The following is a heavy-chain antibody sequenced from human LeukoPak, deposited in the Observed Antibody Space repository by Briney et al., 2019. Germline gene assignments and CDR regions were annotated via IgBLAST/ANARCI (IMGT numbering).Heavy chain of an antibody. J-gene: IGHJ4*02. D-gene: IGHD5-18*01. CDR1: GGSISSYY. Sequence: WEPLSLTCTVSGGSISSYYWSWIRQPAGKGLEWIGRIYTSGSTNYNPSLKSRVTMSVDTSKNQFSLKLSSVTAADTAVYYCAGGYSYGLWYDYWGQGTLVTVSS. V-gene: IGHV4-4*07. CDR2: IYTSGST. CDR3: AGGYSYGLWYDY.